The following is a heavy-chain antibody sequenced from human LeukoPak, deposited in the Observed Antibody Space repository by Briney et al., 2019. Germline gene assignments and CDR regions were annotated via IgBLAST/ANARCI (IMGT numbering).Heavy chain of an antibody. D-gene: IGHD6-13*01. J-gene: IGHJ4*02. V-gene: IGHV3-66*01. Sequence: GGSLRLSCAASGFTVSSNYMSWVRQAPGKGLEWVSVFYSAGRTYNADSVKGRFTIPRDNSKSTLYLQMNSLRAEDTAVYYCAREVAAAGQGAFDYWGQGTLVTVSS. CDR2: FYSAGRT. CDR3: AREVAAAGQGAFDY. CDR1: GFTVSSNY.